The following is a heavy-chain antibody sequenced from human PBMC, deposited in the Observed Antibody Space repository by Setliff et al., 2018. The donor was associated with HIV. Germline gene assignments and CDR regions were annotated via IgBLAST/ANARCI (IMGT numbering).Heavy chain of an antibody. CDR2: TNPSGST. J-gene: IGHJ6*03. Sequence: ASETLSLTCAVYVGSFSGHYWIWIRQPPGKGLEWIGETNPSGSTKYNPSLKSRVTISVDRSKDQFSLKLTSVTAADTAGYYCARGQDLGATWTGYYYYYMDVWGKGTTVTVSS. CDR1: VGSFSGHY. D-gene: IGHD1-26*01. CDR3: ARGQDLGATWTGYYYYYMDV. V-gene: IGHV4-34*01.